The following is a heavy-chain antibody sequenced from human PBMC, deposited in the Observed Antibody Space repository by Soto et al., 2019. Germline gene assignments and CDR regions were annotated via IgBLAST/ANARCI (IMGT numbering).Heavy chain of an antibody. CDR2: IYYSGST. CDR3: ARQEGYCTNGVCYYYYMDV. J-gene: IGHJ6*03. CDR1: VASISSSSYY. D-gene: IGHD2-8*01. Sequence: QLQLQESGPGLVKPSETLSLTCTVSVASISSSSYYWGWIRQPPGKGLEWIGSIYYSGSTYYNPSLKSRVTISVDTSKNQFSLKLSSVTAADTAVYYCARQEGYCTNGVCYYYYMDVWGKGTTVTVSS. V-gene: IGHV4-39*01.